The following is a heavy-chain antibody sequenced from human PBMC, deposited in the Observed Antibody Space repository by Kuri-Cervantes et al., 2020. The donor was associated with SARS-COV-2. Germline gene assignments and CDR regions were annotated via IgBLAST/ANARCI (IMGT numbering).Heavy chain of an antibody. CDR3: ARGQGGLERY. D-gene: IGHD3/OR15-3a*01. V-gene: IGHV1-8*01. CDR2: VKTNSGNT. J-gene: IGHJ4*02. CDR1: ETTFPNYD. Sequence: ASVKVSCKAPETTFPNYDINWVRQATGQGLEWMGMVKTNSGNTLYAQIFQGRVTMTRDTSTSTAYMELSSLRSEDTAVYYCARGQGGLERYWGQGTLVTVSS.